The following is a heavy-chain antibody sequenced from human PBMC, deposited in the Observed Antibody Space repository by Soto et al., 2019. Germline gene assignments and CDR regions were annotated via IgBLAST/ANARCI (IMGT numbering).Heavy chain of an antibody. CDR3: AGTTYYYHSSGSFDY. J-gene: IGHJ4*02. Sequence: SETLSLTCTVSGGSISSYYWSWIRQPPGKGLEWIGYIYYSGSTNYNPSLKSRVTISVDTSKNQFSLKLSSVTAADTAVYYCAGTTYYYHSSGSFDYWGQGTLVTVSS. V-gene: IGHV4-59*01. D-gene: IGHD3-22*01. CDR1: GGSISSYY. CDR2: IYYSGST.